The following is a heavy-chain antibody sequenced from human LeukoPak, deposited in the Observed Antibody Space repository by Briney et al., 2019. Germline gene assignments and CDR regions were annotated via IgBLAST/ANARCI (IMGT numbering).Heavy chain of an antibody. CDR3: ARDLGHCDY. CDR1: GFTFSSYS. J-gene: IGHJ4*02. Sequence: GGSLRLSCAASGFTFSSYSMHWVRQAPGKGLEWVALIWSDGSNRYYADSVKGRFTISRDNSKNTLYLQMTSLRVEDTAVYFCARDLGHCDYWGQGTLVTVSS. V-gene: IGHV3-33*01. CDR2: IWSDGSNR.